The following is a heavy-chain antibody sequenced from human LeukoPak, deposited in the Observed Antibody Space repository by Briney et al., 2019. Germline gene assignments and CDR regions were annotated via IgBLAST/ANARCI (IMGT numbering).Heavy chain of an antibody. CDR3: ARGTLGAWGW. J-gene: IGHJ4*02. D-gene: IGHD6-19*01. CDR1: GFTFSSYD. V-gene: IGHV3-21*01. CDR2: ISSSSNYI. Sequence: GGSLRLSCAVSGFTFSSYDMNWVRQAPGKGLEWVSSISSSSNYIHYADSVKGRFTVSRDNAKNSLYLQMNSLRAEDTAVYFCARGTLGAWGWWGQGTLVTVSA.